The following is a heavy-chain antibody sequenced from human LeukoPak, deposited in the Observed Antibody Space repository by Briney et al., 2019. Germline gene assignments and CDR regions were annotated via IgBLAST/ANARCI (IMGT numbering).Heavy chain of an antibody. D-gene: IGHD3-22*01. V-gene: IGHV3-53*01. J-gene: IGHJ4*02. CDR2: IYSGGST. Sequence: QPGGSLRLSCAASGFTVSSNYMSWVRQAPGKGLEWVSVIYSGGSTYYADSVKGRFTISRDNSKKTLYLQMNSLRAEDTAVYYCARYSSGNFDYWGQGTLVTVSS. CDR3: ARYSSGNFDY. CDR1: GFTVSSNY.